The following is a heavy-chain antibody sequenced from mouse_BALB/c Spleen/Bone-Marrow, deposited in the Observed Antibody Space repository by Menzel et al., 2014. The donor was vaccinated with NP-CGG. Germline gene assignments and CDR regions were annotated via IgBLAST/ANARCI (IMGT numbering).Heavy chain of an antibody. CDR3: ARVYGWYFDV. J-gene: IGHJ1*01. CDR1: GFTFSSYG. CDR2: INNNGGST. D-gene: IGHD1-1*01. V-gene: IGHV5-6-3*01. Sequence: DVMLVESGGGLVQPGGSLKLSCVASGFTFSSYGMSWVRQTLDKRLELVATINNNGGSTYYPDSVKGQFTISRDNAKNTLYLQMSSPKSEDTAMYYCARVYGWYFDVWGAGTTVTVSS.